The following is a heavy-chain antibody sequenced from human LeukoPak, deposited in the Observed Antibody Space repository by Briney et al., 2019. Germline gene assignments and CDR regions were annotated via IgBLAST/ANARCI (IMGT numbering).Heavy chain of an antibody. J-gene: IGHJ4*02. CDR2: INGDGTIT. CDR3: ASETYYYGSGSYYKGQF. CDR1: GFTFRTYW. D-gene: IGHD3-10*01. Sequence: PGGSLRLSCAASGFTFRTYWMHWVRQAPGKGLVGVSRINGDGTITTYADSVKGRFTVSRDNAKNTLYLQMNSLRAEDTAVYYCASETYYYGSGSYYKGQFWGQGTLVAVSS. V-gene: IGHV3-74*01.